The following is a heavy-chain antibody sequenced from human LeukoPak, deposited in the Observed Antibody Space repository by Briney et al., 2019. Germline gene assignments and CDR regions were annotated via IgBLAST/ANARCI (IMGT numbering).Heavy chain of an antibody. D-gene: IGHD3-22*01. CDR2: INSSSSYI. CDR1: GFTFSRYS. J-gene: IGHJ4*02. CDR3: ARAITVIVVAAGY. V-gene: IGHV3-21*01. Sequence: PGGSLRLSCAASGFTFSRYSMNWVRQAPGKGLEWVSSINSSSSYIYYADSVKGRFTISRDNAKNSLYLQMNSLRAEDTAVYYCARAITVIVVAAGYWGQGTLVTVSS.